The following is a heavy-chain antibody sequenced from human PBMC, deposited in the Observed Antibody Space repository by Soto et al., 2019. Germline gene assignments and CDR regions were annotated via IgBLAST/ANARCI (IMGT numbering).Heavy chain of an antibody. CDR3: AREGSGTYGGAFDV. D-gene: IGHD6-19*01. J-gene: IGHJ3*01. CDR1: GGNFSSYG. Sequence: QVQLVQSGAEVKKPGSSVKVSCEASGGNFSSYGMSWVRQAPGQGLEWMGGILPILGTTSYAPKFQDRVTITADEKTGTTYMELTGLRFEDTAVYYCAREGSGTYGGAFDVWGQGTMVTVIS. V-gene: IGHV1-69*01. CDR2: ILPILGTT.